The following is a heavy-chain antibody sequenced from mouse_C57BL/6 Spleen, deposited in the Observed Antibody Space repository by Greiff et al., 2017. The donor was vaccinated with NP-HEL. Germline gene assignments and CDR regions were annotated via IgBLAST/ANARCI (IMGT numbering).Heavy chain of an antibody. CDR3: SRERIGDYAMDY. Sequence: VQLQQSGPGLVQPSQSLSITCTVSGFSLTSYGVHWVRHSPGKGLEWLGVIWSGGSIDYYAAFISRLSISKDNSKSQVFVKMNSLQADDTAIYYCSRERIGDYAMDYWGQGTSVTVSS. J-gene: IGHJ4*01. CDR2: IWSGGSI. CDR1: GFSLTSYG. V-gene: IGHV2-2*01.